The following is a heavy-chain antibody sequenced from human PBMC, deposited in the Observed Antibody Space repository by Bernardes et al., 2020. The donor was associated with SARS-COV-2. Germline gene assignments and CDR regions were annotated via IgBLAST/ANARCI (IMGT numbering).Heavy chain of an antibody. CDR2: IRGSGVDS. CDR1: GNSFRGYA. Sequence: GGSLRLSCAASGNSFRGYAMTWFRLAQGKVLEWVSTIRGSGVDSYYADSLKGRFTLCRDNSKETLYLQMNSLRAEETAIFYCARGYDFSINYFDYWGQGTLVTVSS. CDR3: ARGYDFSINYFDY. J-gene: IGHJ4*02. V-gene: IGHV3-23*01. D-gene: IGHD3-3*01.